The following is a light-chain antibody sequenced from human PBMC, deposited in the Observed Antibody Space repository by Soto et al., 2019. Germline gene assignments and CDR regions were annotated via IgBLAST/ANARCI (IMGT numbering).Light chain of an antibody. Sequence: PGERATLSCRSSQSVNSNYLAWYQQKPGQAPRLLIYAASSRAAGFPDRSSGSGSETDFTLTISRLEPEDFAVYYCQQYGGSPWTFGQGTKVEIK. CDR2: AAS. J-gene: IGKJ1*01. CDR1: QSVNSNY. CDR3: QQYGGSPWT. V-gene: IGKV3-20*01.